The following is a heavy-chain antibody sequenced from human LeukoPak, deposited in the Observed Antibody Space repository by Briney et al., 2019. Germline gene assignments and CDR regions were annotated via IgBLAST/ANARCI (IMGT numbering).Heavy chain of an antibody. J-gene: IGHJ5*01. V-gene: IGHV5-51*01. Sequence: GESLKISCQGSGYSFTNNWIGWVRHMPGKGLDWMAIVYPGDSHTKYNPSFQGQVTISADKSSSTAYLQWNSLRASDTAIYYCVRTPTCSSGSCYPNWFDSWGQGTLVTVSS. D-gene: IGHD2-15*01. CDR2: VYPGDSHT. CDR1: GYSFTNNW. CDR3: VRTPTCSSGSCYPNWFDS.